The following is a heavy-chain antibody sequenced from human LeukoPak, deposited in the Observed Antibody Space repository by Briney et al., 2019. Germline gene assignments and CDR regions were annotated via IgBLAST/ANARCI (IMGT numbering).Heavy chain of an antibody. CDR3: AKGGGYSRPIDY. D-gene: IGHD2-21*01. CDR1: GFTFSSYW. V-gene: IGHV3-23*01. CDR2: ISGSGGST. J-gene: IGHJ4*02. Sequence: PGGSLRLSCAASGFTFSSYWMHWVRQAPGKGLEWVSAISGSGGSTYYADSVKGRFTISRDNSKNTLYLQMNSLRAEDTAVYYCAKGGGYSRPIDYWGQGTLVTVSS.